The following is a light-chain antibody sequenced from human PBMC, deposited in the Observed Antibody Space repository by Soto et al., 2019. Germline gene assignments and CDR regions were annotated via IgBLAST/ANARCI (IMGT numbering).Light chain of an antibody. CDR3: SSYTTGTTPYV. V-gene: IGLV2-14*01. Sequence: QSALTQPASVSGSPGQSITISCTGTSSDVGGYNYVSWYQQHPGKAPKFMIYDVSNRPSGVSNRFSGSKSGNTASLTISGLQAEDEADYYCSSYTTGTTPYVFGSGTKVTGL. CDR1: SSDVGGYNY. J-gene: IGLJ1*01. CDR2: DVS.